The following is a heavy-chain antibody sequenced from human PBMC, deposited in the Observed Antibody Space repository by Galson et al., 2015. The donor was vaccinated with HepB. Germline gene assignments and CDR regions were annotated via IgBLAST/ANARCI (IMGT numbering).Heavy chain of an antibody. CDR1: GGTFNNYA. CDR2: IIPMSRSP. V-gene: IGHV1-69*13. D-gene: IGHD2-2*01. J-gene: IGHJ4*02. Sequence: SVKVSCKASGGTFNNYAFSWVRQAPGQGLEWMGVIIPMSRSPVYAQKFQGRVTITADEWTSTVYMELSSLRSEDTAVYYCVRWAEYCSTANCYFPLDYWGQGTLVTVSS. CDR3: VRWAEYCSTANCYFPLDY.